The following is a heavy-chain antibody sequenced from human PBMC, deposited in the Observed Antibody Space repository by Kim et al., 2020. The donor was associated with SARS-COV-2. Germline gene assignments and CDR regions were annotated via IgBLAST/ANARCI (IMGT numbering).Heavy chain of an antibody. J-gene: IGHJ4*02. CDR3: ARAVYGGYRLILDY. CDR2: IYYSGST. D-gene: IGHD1-20*01. V-gene: IGHV4-39*07. CDR1: GGSISSSSYY. Sequence: SETLSLTCTVSGGSISSSSYYWGWIRQPPGKGLEWIGSIYYSGSTYYNPSLKSRVTISVDTSKNQFSLKLSSVTAADTAVYYCARAVYGGYRLILDYWGQGTLVTVSS.